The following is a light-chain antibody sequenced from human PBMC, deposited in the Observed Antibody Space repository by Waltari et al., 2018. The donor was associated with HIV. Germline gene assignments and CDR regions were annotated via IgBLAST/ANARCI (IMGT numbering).Light chain of an antibody. CDR2: RSR. J-gene: IGLJ2*01. CDR3: QVWDSRTVV. Sequence: YDLSQPLSVSVALGQTARITCGGYNIGSKNVNWYQQKPGQAPVLVIYRSRNRPSGITDRISADKTGSMVTRIISRVQIEDESDYFCQVWDSRTVVFGGGTTLTVL. CDR1: NIGSKN. V-gene: IGLV3-9*01.